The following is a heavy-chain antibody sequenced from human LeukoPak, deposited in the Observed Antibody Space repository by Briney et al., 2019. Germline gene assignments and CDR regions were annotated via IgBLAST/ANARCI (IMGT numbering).Heavy chain of an antibody. CDR1: GFTFSSYW. CDR3: ARATLAYSSSSPFDY. D-gene: IGHD6-6*01. J-gene: IGHJ4*02. V-gene: IGHV3-74*01. Sequence: PGGSLRLSCAASGFTFSSYWMHWVRHAPGKGLVWVSRINSDGSSTSYADSVKGRFTISRDNAKNTLYLQMNSLRAEDTAVYYCARATLAYSSSSPFDYWGQGILVTVSS. CDR2: INSDGSST.